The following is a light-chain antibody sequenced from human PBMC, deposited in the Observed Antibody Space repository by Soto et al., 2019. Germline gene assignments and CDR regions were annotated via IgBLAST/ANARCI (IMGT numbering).Light chain of an antibody. CDR1: QSVLSSSNNKNY. Sequence: DIVMTQSPDSLVVSLGERATISCRSSQSVLSSSNNKNYLTWYQHKPGQPPKLLIYWASTRESGVPDRFSGSGSGTDVTLTISSLQAEDLAVYYCQQYYSAPYTFGQGTKLEIK. J-gene: IGKJ2*01. CDR2: WAS. V-gene: IGKV4-1*01. CDR3: QQYYSAPYT.